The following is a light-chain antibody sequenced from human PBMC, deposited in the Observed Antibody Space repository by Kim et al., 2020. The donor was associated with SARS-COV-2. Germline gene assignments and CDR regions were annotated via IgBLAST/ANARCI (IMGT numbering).Light chain of an antibody. CDR2: GAS. CDR3: QQYGTPPYT. J-gene: IGKJ2*01. CDR1: QSVSKNF. Sequence: EIVLTQSPDTLSLSPGERATLSCRASQSVSKNFLAWYRQRPGQPPSLLIYGASTRATGIPDRISGRGSGTDFTLTITRLEPEDFAVYYCQQYGTPPYTFGQGTKLEI. V-gene: IGKV3-20*01.